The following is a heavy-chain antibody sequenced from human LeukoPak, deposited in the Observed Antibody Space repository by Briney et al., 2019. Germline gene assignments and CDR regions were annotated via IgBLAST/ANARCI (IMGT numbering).Heavy chain of an antibody. V-gene: IGHV1-2*02. Sequence: GASVKVSCKSSGYTFTGYYMHWVRQAPGQGLVWMGCMNPITGVTNYAQKFQGRVTMTGDTSISTAYMGLSGLTSGDTATYYCARAMFFNSSGYYPYFEFWGQGTLVTVSS. D-gene: IGHD6-19*01. CDR3: ARAMFFNSSGYYPYFEF. CDR1: GYTFTGYY. CDR2: MNPITGVT. J-gene: IGHJ4*02.